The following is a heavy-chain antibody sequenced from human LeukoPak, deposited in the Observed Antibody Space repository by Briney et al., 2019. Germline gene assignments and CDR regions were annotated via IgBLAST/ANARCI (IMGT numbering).Heavy chain of an antibody. CDR1: GDSIMNYY. CDR3: AAAKGYCSTGVCYPWVRPEY. J-gene: IGHJ4*02. Sequence: SETLSLTCTVSGDSIMNYYCTWIRQPPGKGLEWIGYIYYSGNTNYNPSLKSRVTISIDTSKNQFSLKLSSVTAADTAVYYCAAAKGYCSTGVCYPWVRPEYWGQGTPVSVSS. CDR2: IYYSGNT. D-gene: IGHD2-8*01. V-gene: IGHV4-59*01.